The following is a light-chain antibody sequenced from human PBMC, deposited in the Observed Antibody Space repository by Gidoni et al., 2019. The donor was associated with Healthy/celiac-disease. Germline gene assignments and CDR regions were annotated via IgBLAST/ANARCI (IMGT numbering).Light chain of an antibody. J-gene: IGKJ1*01. Sequence: DIQLTQSPSFLSASVGDRVTITCRASQGISSYLAWYQQKPGKPPKLRIYAASTLQSGVPSRFSGSGSGTEFTLTISSLQPEDFATYYCQQLNSYPRFGQGTKVEIK. CDR1: QGISSY. CDR3: QQLNSYPR. CDR2: AAS. V-gene: IGKV1-9*01.